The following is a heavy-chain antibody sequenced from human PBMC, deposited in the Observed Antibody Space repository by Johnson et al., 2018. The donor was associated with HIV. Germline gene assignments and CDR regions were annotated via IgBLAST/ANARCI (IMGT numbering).Heavy chain of an antibody. Sequence: QVQLVESGGGVVQPGRSLRLSCAASGFTFSSYAMHWVRQAPGKGLEWLAIISYDGGDTWYADSVKGRFTVSRDNSKDTLYLQMNSLRAEDTAVYSCARESGWGHDAFDIWGQGTMVIVSS. V-gene: IGHV3-30-3*01. D-gene: IGHD3-22*01. J-gene: IGHJ3*02. CDR1: GFTFSSYA. CDR2: ISYDGGDT. CDR3: ARESGWGHDAFDI.